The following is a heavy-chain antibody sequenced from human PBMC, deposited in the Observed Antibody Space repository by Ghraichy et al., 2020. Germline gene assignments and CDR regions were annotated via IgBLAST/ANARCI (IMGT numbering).Heavy chain of an antibody. J-gene: IGHJ1*01. D-gene: IGHD2-15*01. CDR3: ARVWGCGGGSCSREYFQN. CDR2: IDNDGSTT. CDR1: GFTFSNYW. Sequence: GGSLRLSCATSGFTFSNYWMHWVRQAPGKGLVWISRIDNDGSTTNYADSVKGRFTISRDNAKNTLYLQMNSLRAEDTAVYYCARVWGCGGGSCSREYFQNWGQGTLVTVSS. V-gene: IGHV3-74*01.